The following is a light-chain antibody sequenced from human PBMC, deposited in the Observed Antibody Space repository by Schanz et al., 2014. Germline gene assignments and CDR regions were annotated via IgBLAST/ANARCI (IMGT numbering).Light chain of an antibody. CDR2: GAS. J-gene: IGKJ4*01. V-gene: IGKV3-20*01. CDR1: QSVTDNY. Sequence: EIVLTQSPGTLSLSPGERAALSCRASQSVTDNYLAWYQQKPGRAPRLLIYGASTRATGIPDRFGASGSGTDFTLTISSLQSEDFAVYYCQQYYSIPLTFGGGTKVEIK. CDR3: QQYYSIPLT.